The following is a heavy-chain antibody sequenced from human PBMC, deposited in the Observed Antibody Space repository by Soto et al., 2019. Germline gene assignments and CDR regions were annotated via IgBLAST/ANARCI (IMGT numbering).Heavy chain of an antibody. J-gene: IGHJ4*02. D-gene: IGHD6-19*01. Sequence: EVQLVESGGGLVQPGGSLRLSCAASGFTVSSNYMSWVSQAPGKGLEWVSVIYSGGSTYYADSVKGRFTISRDNSKNTLYLQMNSLIAEDTAVYYCARDRQGSGWTDYWGQGTLVTVSS. CDR3: ARDRQGSGWTDY. CDR1: GFTVSSNY. CDR2: IYSGGST. V-gene: IGHV3-66*01.